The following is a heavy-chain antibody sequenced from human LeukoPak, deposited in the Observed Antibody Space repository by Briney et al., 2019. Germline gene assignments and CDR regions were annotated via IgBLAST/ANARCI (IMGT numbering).Heavy chain of an antibody. D-gene: IGHD3-16*01. Sequence: PGGSLSCSCAASGFTFSNVWMGWFRQAPGKGLEWVGRIRKATEGGATDYAAPVQGRFTISRDDSSNTLYLQMNSLKTEDTAVYFCASVMWGSQCTCPDYWGQGTLVTVSS. J-gene: IGHJ4*02. CDR1: GFTFSNVW. CDR3: ASVMWGSQCTCPDY. CDR2: IRKATEGGAT. V-gene: IGHV3-15*01.